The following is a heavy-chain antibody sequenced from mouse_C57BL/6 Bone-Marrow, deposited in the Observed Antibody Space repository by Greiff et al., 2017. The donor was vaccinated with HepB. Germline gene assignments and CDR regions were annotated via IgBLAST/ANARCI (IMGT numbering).Heavy chain of an antibody. Sequence: QVQLQQSDAELVKPGASVKISCTVSGYTFTDHNIHWMKQRPEQGLEWIGYIYPRDGSTKYNEKFKGQATLTTDKSSSTAYMHINSLNSEDTAVYFCARSGSYCTNLDYWGQGTTLTVSS. J-gene: IGHJ2*01. CDR1: GYTFTDHN. CDR2: IYPRDGST. V-gene: IGHV1-78*01. D-gene: IGHD2-5*01. CDR3: ARSGSYCTNLDY.